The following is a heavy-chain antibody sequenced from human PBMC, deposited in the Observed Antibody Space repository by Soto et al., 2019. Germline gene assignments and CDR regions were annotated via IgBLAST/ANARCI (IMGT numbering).Heavy chain of an antibody. Sequence: PGGSLRLSCAASGFTFSSYDMHWVRQATGKGLEWVSAIGTAGDTYYPGSVKGRFTISRENAKNSLYLQMNSLRAGDTAVYYCARGGYYYDSSGYYLGGPGAFDIWGQGTMVTVSS. J-gene: IGHJ3*02. CDR3: ARGGYYYDSSGYYLGGPGAFDI. CDR2: IGTAGDT. CDR1: GFTFSSYD. D-gene: IGHD3-22*01. V-gene: IGHV3-13*01.